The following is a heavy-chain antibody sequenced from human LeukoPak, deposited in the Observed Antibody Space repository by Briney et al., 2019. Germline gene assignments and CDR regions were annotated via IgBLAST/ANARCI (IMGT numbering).Heavy chain of an antibody. CDR1: GFTFSSYE. J-gene: IGHJ4*02. CDR2: ISSSGSTI. CDR3: AREGRDYGGNPFDY. Sequence: GGSLRLSCAASGFTFSSYEMNWVRQAPGKGLEWVSYISSSGSTIYYADSVKGRFTISRDNAKNSLYLQMNSLRAEDTAVYYCAREGRDYGGNPFDYWGQGTLVTVSS. V-gene: IGHV3-48*03. D-gene: IGHD4-23*01.